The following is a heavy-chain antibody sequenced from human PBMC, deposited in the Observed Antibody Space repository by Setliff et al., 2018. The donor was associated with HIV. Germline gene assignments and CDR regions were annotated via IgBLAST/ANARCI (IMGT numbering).Heavy chain of an antibody. Sequence: GGSLRLSCEISGFSVGDNYMTWVRQTPKMGLEWVSLIYAAGATYYADSVKGRFTISRDNAKNSLYLQMNSLRAEDTAVYYCARAPYARSNWFDPWGQGTLVTVSS. CDR1: GFSVGDNY. CDR2: IYAAGAT. V-gene: IGHV3-53*01. CDR3: ARAPYARSNWFDP. J-gene: IGHJ5*02. D-gene: IGHD4-17*01.